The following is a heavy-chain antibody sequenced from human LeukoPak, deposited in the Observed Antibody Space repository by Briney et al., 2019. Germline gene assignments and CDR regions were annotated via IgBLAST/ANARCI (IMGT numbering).Heavy chain of an antibody. D-gene: IGHD3-10*01. CDR3: ARKALDYYGSGSHRGGAFDI. CDR1: GFTFSDYY. CDR2: ISSSGSTI. J-gene: IGHJ3*02. V-gene: IGHV3-11*01. Sequence: GGSLRLSCAASGFTFSDYYMSWIRQAPGKGLEWVSYISSSGSTIYYADSVKGRFTISRDNAKNSLYLQMNSLRAEDTAVYYCARKALDYYGSGSHRGGAFDIWGQGTMVTVSS.